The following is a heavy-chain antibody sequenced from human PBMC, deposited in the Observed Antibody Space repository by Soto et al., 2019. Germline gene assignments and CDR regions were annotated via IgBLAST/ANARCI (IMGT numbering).Heavy chain of an antibody. V-gene: IGHV3-48*02. CDR1: GFTFSSYS. CDR2: ISSSSSTI. J-gene: IGHJ6*03. D-gene: IGHD3-3*01. Sequence: GGSLRLSCAASGFTFSSYSMNWVRQAPGKGLEWVSYISSSSSTIYYADSVKGRFTISRDNAKNSLYLQMNSLRDEDTAVYYCARGKYDFWSGYEDYYYYMDVWGKGTTVTVSS. CDR3: ARGKYDFWSGYEDYYYYMDV.